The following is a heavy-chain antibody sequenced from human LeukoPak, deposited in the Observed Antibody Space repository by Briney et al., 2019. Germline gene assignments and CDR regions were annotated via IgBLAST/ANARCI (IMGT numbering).Heavy chain of an antibody. Sequence: GGSLRLSCAASGFTFSSYSMNWVRQAPGKGLEWVSYISSSSSTIYYADSVKGRFTISRDNAKNSLYLQMNSLRAEDTAVYYCAREWGTYCGGDCHLDYWGQGTLVTVS. CDR3: AREWGTYCGGDCHLDY. D-gene: IGHD2-21*01. V-gene: IGHV3-48*01. CDR1: GFTFSSYS. J-gene: IGHJ4*02. CDR2: ISSSSSTI.